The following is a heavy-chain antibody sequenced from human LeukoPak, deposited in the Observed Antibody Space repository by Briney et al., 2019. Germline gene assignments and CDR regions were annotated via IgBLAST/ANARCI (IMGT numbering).Heavy chain of an antibody. V-gene: IGHV4-59*01. CDR3: ARMIERRTLHFDY. CDR2: IYNSGIT. CDR1: GGSIRSNY. J-gene: IGHJ4*02. Sequence: SETLSLTCTVSGGSIRSNYWSWIRQPPGKGLEWIGYIYNSGITNYNPSLKSRVTISVDTSKNQFSLKLTSVTAADTAVYYCARMIERRTLHFDYWGQGTLVTVS. D-gene: IGHD1-1*01.